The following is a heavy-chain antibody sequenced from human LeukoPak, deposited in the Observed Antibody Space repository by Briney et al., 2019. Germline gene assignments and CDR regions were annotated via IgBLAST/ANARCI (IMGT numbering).Heavy chain of an antibody. V-gene: IGHV1-46*01. D-gene: IGHD4-17*01. CDR3: ARGYGDYYMDV. CDR2: INPSGGST. CDR1: GYTFTSHY. J-gene: IGHJ6*03. Sequence: ASVKVSCKASGYTFTSHYMHWVRQAPGQGLEWMGIINPSGGSTSYAQKFQGRVTMTRDMSTSTVYMELSSLRSEDTAVYYCARGYGDYYMDVWGKGTTVTVSS.